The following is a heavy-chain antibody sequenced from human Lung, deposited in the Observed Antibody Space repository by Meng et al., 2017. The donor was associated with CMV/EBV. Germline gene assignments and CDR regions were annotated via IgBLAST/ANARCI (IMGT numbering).Heavy chain of an antibody. CDR1: GYSISSGYY. V-gene: IGHV4-38-2*02. CDR3: ARENWNYGSKLFDY. J-gene: IGHJ4*02. D-gene: IGHD1-7*01. Sequence: SETLSLTCTLSGYSISSGYYWGWIRQPPGEGLEWIGSNYHSGSTYSNPSLNSRVTISVDTSKNQFSLKLSTVTAEDTAVYYCARENWNYGSKLFDYWGQGXLVTVSS. CDR2: NYHSGST.